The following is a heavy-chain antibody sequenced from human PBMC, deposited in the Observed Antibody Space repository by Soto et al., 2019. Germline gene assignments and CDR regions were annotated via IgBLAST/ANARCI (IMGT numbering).Heavy chain of an antibody. J-gene: IGHJ3*02. CDR2: ISWNSGSI. D-gene: IGHD4-17*01. CDR3: AKDYGDLPHDAFDI. Sequence: PGGSLRLSCAASGFTFDDYAMHWVRQAPGKGLEWVSGISWNSGSIGYADSVKGRFTISRDNAKNSLYLQMNSLRAEDTALYYCAKDYGDLPHDAFDIWGQGTMVTVSS. CDR1: GFTFDDYA. V-gene: IGHV3-9*01.